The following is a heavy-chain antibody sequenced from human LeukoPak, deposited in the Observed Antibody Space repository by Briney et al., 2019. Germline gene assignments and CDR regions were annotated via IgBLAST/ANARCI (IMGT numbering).Heavy chain of an antibody. CDR3: EVVPAAIADSSGDY. V-gene: IGHV1-2*02. J-gene: IGHJ4*02. Sequence: ASVKVSCKASGYTFTGYYMHWVRQAPGQGLEWMGWINPNSGGTNYAQKFQGRVTMTRDTSISTAYMELSRLRSDDTAVYYCEVVPAAIADSSGDYWGQGTLVTVSS. CDR2: INPNSGGT. CDR1: GYTFTGYY. D-gene: IGHD2-2*01.